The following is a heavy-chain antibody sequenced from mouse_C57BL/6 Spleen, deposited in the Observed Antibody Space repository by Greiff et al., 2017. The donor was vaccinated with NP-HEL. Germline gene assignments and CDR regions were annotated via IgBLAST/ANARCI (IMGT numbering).Heavy chain of an antibody. CDR3: ARLDLYYDYYFDY. D-gene: IGHD2-4*01. CDR2: IYPGSGST. Sequence: QVQLQQPGAELVKPGASVKMSCKASGYTFTSYWITWVKQRPGQGLEWIGDIYPGSGSTNYNEKFKSQATLTVDTYSSTAYMQLSSLTSEDSAVYYCARLDLYYDYYFDYWGQGTTLTVSS. CDR1: GYTFTSYW. J-gene: IGHJ2*01. V-gene: IGHV1-55*01.